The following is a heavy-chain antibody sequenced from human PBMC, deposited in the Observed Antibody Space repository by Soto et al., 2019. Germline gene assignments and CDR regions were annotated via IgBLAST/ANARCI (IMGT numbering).Heavy chain of an antibody. D-gene: IGHD3-22*01. CDR3: ARGRSGHYYDSSGYPPPDP. V-gene: IGHV1-46*01. J-gene: IGHJ5*02. CDR2: INPSGGST. Sequence: ASVKVSCKASGYTFTSYYMHWVRQAPGQGLEWMGIINPSGGSTSYAQKFQGRVTMTRDTSTSTVYMELSSLRSEGTAVYYCARGRSGHYYDSSGYPPPDPWGQGTLVTVSS. CDR1: GYTFTSYY.